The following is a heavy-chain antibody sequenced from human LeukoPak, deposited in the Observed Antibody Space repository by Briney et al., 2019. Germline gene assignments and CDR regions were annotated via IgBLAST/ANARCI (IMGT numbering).Heavy chain of an antibody. V-gene: IGHV4-59*01. D-gene: IGHD6-25*01. J-gene: IGHJ4*02. Sequence: SETLSLTCAVYGGSFSGYYWSWIRQPPGKGLEWIGYIYYSGSTNYNPSLKSRVTISVDTSKNQFSLKLSSVTAADTAVYYCARDNRKAALDYWGQGTLVTVSS. CDR3: ARDNRKAALDY. CDR1: GGSFSGYY. CDR2: IYYSGST.